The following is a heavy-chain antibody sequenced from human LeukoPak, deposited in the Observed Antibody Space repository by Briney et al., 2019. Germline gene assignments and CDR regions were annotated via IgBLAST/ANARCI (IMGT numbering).Heavy chain of an antibody. CDR2: IYSGGSA. V-gene: IGHV3-66*04. CDR1: GFTVSSNY. CDR3: ASQRISIDYYYYYMDV. J-gene: IGHJ6*03. Sequence: SGGSLRLSCAASGFTVSSNYMSWVRQAPGKGLEWVSVIYSGGSAYYADSVKGRFTISRDNSKNTLYLQMNSLRAEDTAVYYCASQRISIDYYYYYMDVWGKGTTVTVSS. D-gene: IGHD3-3*01.